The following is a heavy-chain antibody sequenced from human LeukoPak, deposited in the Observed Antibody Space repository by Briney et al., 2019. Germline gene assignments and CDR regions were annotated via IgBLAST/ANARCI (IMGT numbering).Heavy chain of an antibody. CDR1: EFTFSSYW. V-gene: IGHV3-74*01. J-gene: IGHJ5*01. D-gene: IGHD3-9*01. Sequence: GGSLRLSCAASEFTFSSYWMHWVRQAPGKGLVWVSRINSDGSNIDYADSVKGRFTVSRDNAKNTMYLQMNSLRVEDTAVYYCARPPDILTGKNWFDSWGQGTLVTVSS. CDR2: INSDGSNI. CDR3: ARPPDILTGKNWFDS.